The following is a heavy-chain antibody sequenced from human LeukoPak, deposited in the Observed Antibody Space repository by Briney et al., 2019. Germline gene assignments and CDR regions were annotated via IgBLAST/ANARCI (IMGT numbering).Heavy chain of an antibody. D-gene: IGHD3-22*01. CDR3: AIDSSGPYQGDY. V-gene: IGHV4-39*01. Sequence: SETLSLTCTVSGGSISSYYWGWIRQPPGKGLEWIGSIYYSGSTYYNPSLKSRVTISVDTSKNQFSLKLSSVTAADTAVYYCAIDSSGPYQGDYWGQGTLVTVSS. CDR1: GGSISSYY. CDR2: IYYSGST. J-gene: IGHJ4*02.